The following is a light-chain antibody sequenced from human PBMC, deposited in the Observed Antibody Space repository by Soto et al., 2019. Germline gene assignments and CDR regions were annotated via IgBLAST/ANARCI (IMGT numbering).Light chain of an antibody. J-gene: IGKJ1*01. CDR2: AVS. Sequence: DIQMTQSPSSLSASVGDRVTITCRASHSISSYLNWYQQKPGKAPKLLIYAVSTLQGGVPPRFSGSGSGTDFTLTISRLEPGDFGMYFCHQYGSSPRTFGQGTKVEIK. CDR1: HSISSY. V-gene: IGKV1-39*01. CDR3: HQYGSSPRT.